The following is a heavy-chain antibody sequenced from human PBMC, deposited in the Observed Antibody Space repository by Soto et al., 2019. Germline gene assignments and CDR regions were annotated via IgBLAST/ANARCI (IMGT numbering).Heavy chain of an antibody. J-gene: IGHJ5*02. CDR2: IYHSGST. V-gene: IGHV4-30-2*01. D-gene: IGHD3-3*02. Sequence: PSETLSLTCAVSGGSISSGGYSWSWIRQPPGKGLEWIGYIYHSGSTYYNPSLKSRVTISVDRSKNQFSLKLSSVTAADTAVYYCARGPPFLPRGQGTLVTVSS. CDR1: GGSISSGGYS. CDR3: ARGPPFLP.